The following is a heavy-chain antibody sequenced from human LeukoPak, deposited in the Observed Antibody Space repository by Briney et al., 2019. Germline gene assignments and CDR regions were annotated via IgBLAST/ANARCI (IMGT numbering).Heavy chain of an antibody. Sequence: GGSLRLSCAASGFTFSSYAMSWVRQAPGKGLEWVSAISGSGGSTYYADSVEGRFTISRDKSKNTLYLQMNSLRAEDTAVYYCAKEYLRAYGTGAFDIWGQGTMVTVSS. CDR1: GFTFSSYA. V-gene: IGHV3-23*01. CDR2: ISGSGGST. CDR3: AKEYLRAYGTGAFDI. J-gene: IGHJ3*02. D-gene: IGHD3/OR15-3a*01.